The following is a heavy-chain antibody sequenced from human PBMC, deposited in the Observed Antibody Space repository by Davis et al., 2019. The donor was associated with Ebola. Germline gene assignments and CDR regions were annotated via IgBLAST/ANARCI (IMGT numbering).Heavy chain of an antibody. J-gene: IGHJ3*02. V-gene: IGHV5-51*01. CDR2: IYPVDSDT. D-gene: IGHD5-18*01. CDR1: GYSFTSYW. CDR3: ARTRGSGYLAFDI. Sequence: GGSLRLSCKGSGYSFTSYWIGWVRQMPGKGLEWMGIIYPVDSDTRYSPSFQGQVTISADKSISTAYLQWSSLKASDTAMYYCARTRGSGYLAFDIWGQGTMVTVSS.